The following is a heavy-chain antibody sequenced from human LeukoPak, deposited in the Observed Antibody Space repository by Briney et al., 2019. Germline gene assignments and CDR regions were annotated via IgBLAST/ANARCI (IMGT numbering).Heavy chain of an antibody. Sequence: GASVKVSCKASGYTFTSHAIHWVRQAPGQRLQWMGWINIGIGPTKYSQKFQDRVTMTRDTSASTAYMELSSLTSEDTAVYYCASYLLLWFGESPRDYFDYWGQGTLVTVSS. D-gene: IGHD3-10*01. CDR1: GYTFTSHA. CDR2: INIGIGPT. CDR3: ASYLLLWFGESPRDYFDY. J-gene: IGHJ4*02. V-gene: IGHV1-3*04.